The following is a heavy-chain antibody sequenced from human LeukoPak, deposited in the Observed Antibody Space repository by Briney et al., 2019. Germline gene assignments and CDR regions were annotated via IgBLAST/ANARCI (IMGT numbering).Heavy chain of an antibody. CDR1: GYTFTSYG. D-gene: IGHD5-18*01. J-gene: IGHJ6*02. CDR3: ARSIEQLWLPKYYYYGMDV. Sequence: GASVKVSCKASGYTFTSYGISWVRQAPGQGLEWMGWISAYNGNTNYAQKLQGRVTMTTDTSTSTAYMELRSLRSDDTAVYYCARSIEQLWLPKYYYYGMDVWGQGTTVTVSS. V-gene: IGHV1-18*01. CDR2: ISAYNGNT.